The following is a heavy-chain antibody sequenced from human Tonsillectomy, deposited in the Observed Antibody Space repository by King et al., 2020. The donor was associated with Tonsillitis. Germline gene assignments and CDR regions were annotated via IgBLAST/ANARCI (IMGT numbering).Heavy chain of an antibody. CDR2: IIGRGGSR. Sequence: VLLVESGGGLVQPGGSLRISCAASGFTFSSYAMSWVRQAPGKGLEWFAAIIGRGGSRYYADSVKGRFTISRDNSKNTLYLQMNSLRAEDTAVYYCAKGSSGYRFDYWGQGTLVTVSS. J-gene: IGHJ4*02. D-gene: IGHD3-22*01. CDR3: AKGSSGYRFDY. V-gene: IGHV3-23*04. CDR1: GFTFSSYA.